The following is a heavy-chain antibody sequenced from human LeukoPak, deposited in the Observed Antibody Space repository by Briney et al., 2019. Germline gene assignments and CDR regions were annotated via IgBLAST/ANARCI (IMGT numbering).Heavy chain of an antibody. CDR2: INPSSGST. CDR1: GYTFTSYY. D-gene: IGHD6-13*01. Sequence: GASVKVSCKASGYTFTSYYMHWVRQAPGQGLEWMGLINPSSGSTSYAQKFQGRVTMTRDTSTSTVYMELSSLRSEDTAVYYCARDIPRDKSIAAAGTMPTLDYWGQGTLVTVSS. CDR3: ARDIPRDKSIAAAGTMPTLDY. V-gene: IGHV1-46*01. J-gene: IGHJ4*02.